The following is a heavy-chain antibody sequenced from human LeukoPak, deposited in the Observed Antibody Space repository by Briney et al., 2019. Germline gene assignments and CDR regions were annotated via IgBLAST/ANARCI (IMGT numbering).Heavy chain of an antibody. J-gene: IGHJ4*02. D-gene: IGHD3-16*01. Sequence: ASVKVSFKASGDTFTSYGISWVRQAPGQGVEWMGWISAYNGNTNYAQKLQGRVTMTTDTSTSTAYMELRSLRSDDTAVYYWARDPGGTYFDYWGQGTLVTVSS. V-gene: IGHV1-18*04. CDR1: GDTFTSYG. CDR3: ARDPGGTYFDY. CDR2: ISAYNGNT.